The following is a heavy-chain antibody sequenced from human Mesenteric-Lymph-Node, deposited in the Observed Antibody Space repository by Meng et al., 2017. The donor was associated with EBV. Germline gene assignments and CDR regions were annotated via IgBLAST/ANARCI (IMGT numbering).Heavy chain of an antibody. J-gene: IGHJ3*02. CDR2: IYHSGNT. D-gene: IGHD3-16*01. Sequence: QGHLQESGPGLVEPSGTLSLTCAVSGGSINSYNWWTWVRQPPGKGLEWIGEIYHSGNTNYNPSLNSRVTISVDKSKNQFSLKVTSVTAADTAVYYCARKDLGPFDIWGQGTMVTVSS. CDR3: ARKDLGPFDI. CDR1: GGSINSYNW. V-gene: IGHV4-4*02.